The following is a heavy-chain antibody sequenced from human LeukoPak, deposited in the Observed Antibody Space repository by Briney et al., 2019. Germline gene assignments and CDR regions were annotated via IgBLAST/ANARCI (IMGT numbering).Heavy chain of an antibody. D-gene: IGHD2-15*01. CDR2: INWDGGAY. Sequence: RPGGSLRLSCRDSGSTFDDYGMTWVRQAPGKGLEWVSGINWDGGAYNYGASVKGRFIISRDNAKNSLYLEMNSLRVEDTAVYFCARDLSSSWYSLAYWGQGILVTVSS. V-gene: IGHV3-20*04. CDR3: ARDLSSSWYSLAY. CDR1: GSTFDDYG. J-gene: IGHJ4*02.